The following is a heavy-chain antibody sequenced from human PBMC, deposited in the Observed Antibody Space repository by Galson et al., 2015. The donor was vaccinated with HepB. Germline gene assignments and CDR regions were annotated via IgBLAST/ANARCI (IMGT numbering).Heavy chain of an antibody. CDR2: ISPYNGDT. J-gene: IGHJ4*02. CDR3: ARLAAAAGFLGY. CDR1: GFNFIDYG. Sequence: SVKVSCKASGFNFIDYGITWVRQAPGQGLKWMGWISPYNGDTKYTKKFQGRVTMTTDTSTRTAYMELRSLRSDDTAVYYCARLAAAAGFLGYWGQGTLVTVSA. D-gene: IGHD6-13*01. V-gene: IGHV1-18*01.